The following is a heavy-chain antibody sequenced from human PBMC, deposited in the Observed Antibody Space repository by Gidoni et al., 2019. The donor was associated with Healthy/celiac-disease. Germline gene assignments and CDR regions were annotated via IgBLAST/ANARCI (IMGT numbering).Heavy chain of an antibody. CDR2: IYYSGST. Sequence: QVQLQESGPGLVKPSQTLSLPCTVSGGSISSGGYYWSWIRQHPGKGLEWIGYIYYSGSTYYNPSLKSRVTISVDTSKNQFSLKLSSVTAADTAVYYCARSSGYHKNLDYWGQGTLVTVSS. CDR3: ARSSGYHKNLDY. CDR1: GGSISSGGYY. V-gene: IGHV4-31*03. J-gene: IGHJ4*02. D-gene: IGHD3-3*01.